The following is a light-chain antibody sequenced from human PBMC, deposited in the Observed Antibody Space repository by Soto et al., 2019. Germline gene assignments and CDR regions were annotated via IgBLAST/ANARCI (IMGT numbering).Light chain of an antibody. J-gene: IGLJ1*01. CDR3: NSYTSSNTYV. CDR2: GVS. CDR1: SSDVGSYNR. Sequence: QSVLTQPPSVSGSPGQSVTISCTGTSSDVGSYNRVSWYQQPPGTAPKLMIYGVSNRPSGVPDRFSGSKSGNTASLTISGLQPEDEADYYCNSYTSSNTYVFGTGNKVTVL. V-gene: IGLV2-18*02.